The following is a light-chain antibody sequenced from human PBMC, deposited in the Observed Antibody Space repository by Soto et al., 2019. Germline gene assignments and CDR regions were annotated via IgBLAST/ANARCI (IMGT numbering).Light chain of an antibody. V-gene: IGKV1-39*01. CDR2: AAS. CDR3: QQSYSTPWT. CDR1: QSLSSY. J-gene: IGKJ1*01. Sequence: DIQMTQSPSSLSASVGDRVTITCRASQSLSSYLNWYQQKPGTAPKLLIYAASSLQNRVPSRFSGSGSGTHSPPTISSLQPEDFATYYCQQSYSTPWTFGQVTKVEIK.